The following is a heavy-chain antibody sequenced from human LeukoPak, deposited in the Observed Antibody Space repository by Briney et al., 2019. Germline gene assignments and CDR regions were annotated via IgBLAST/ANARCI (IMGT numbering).Heavy chain of an antibody. CDR3: AKDRGQSIAARPMYYYYYGMDV. CDR1: GFTFDDYA. D-gene: IGHD6-6*01. Sequence: GGSLRLSCAASGFTFDDYAMHWVRQAPGKGLEWVSGISWNSGSIGYAVSVKGRFTISRDNAKNSLYLQMNSLRAEDTALYYCAKDRGQSIAARPMYYYYYGMDVWGQGTAVTVSS. CDR2: ISWNSGSI. V-gene: IGHV3-9*01. J-gene: IGHJ6*02.